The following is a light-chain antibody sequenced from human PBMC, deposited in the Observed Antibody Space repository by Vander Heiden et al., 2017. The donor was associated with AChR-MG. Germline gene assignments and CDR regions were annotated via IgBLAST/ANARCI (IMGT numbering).Light chain of an antibody. J-gene: IGKJ4*01. CDR3: HQRDGTRLT. CDR2: AAS. Sequence: DIQMTQSPSSLSASVGDRVTITCRASQSISSYLNWYQQKPGKAPKLLIYAASSFQSGVPSRFSGSGSGTDFTLTIISLQPADFATSYCHQRDGTRLTFGGGTKVEIK. V-gene: IGKV1-39*01. CDR1: QSISSY.